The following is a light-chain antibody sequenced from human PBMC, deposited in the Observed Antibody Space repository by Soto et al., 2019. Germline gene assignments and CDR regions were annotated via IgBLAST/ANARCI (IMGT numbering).Light chain of an antibody. CDR1: QSISTY. J-gene: IGKJ1*01. Sequence: EIAMTQSPATLSLSPEERATLSCRASQSISTYLAWYQQKPGQAPRLLIHDASNRATGIPARFSGSGSGTDFTLTISSLEPEDFAVYYCQQRSNWPRTFGQGTKVEIK. CDR3: QQRSNWPRT. CDR2: DAS. V-gene: IGKV3-11*01.